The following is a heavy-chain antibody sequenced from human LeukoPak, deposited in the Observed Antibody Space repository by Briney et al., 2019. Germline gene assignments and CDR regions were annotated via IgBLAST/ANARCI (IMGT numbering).Heavy chain of an antibody. CDR2: VSGGAGST. V-gene: IGHV3-23*01. D-gene: IGHD6-6*01. CDR3: AKEASSSFDY. J-gene: IGHJ4*02. Sequence: GGSLRLSCAASGFTFSSYAMSWVRQAPGKGLEWVSAVSGGAGSTNYADSVKGRFTISRDNSKNTLYLQMNSLRAEDTAVYYCAKEASSSFDYWGQGTLVTVSS. CDR1: GFTFSSYA.